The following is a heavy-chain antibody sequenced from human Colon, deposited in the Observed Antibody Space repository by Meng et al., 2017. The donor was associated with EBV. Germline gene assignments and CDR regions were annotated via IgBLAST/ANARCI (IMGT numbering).Heavy chain of an antibody. CDR1: GGSIRSGHPY. CDR2: IYYSGST. D-gene: IGHD4-17*01. V-gene: IGHV4-31*03. J-gene: IGHJ2*01. Sequence: QVQLQESGPGLVXPXXXXXLTXTXSGGSIRSGHPYWSCIRQHPGKGLEYIGYIYYSGSTYSNPSLKSRVIISVDTSKNQFSLRLNSVTAADTAVYYCASLYGDSSVWYLDLWGRGTLVTVSS. CDR3: ASLYGDSSVWYLDL.